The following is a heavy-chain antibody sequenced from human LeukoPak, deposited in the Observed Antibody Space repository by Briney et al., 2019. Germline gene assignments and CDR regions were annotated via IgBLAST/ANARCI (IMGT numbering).Heavy chain of an antibody. V-gene: IGHV3-21*06. CDR3: ARGTIAAADIDY. CDR1: GFIFGSYT. D-gene: IGHD6-13*01. J-gene: IGHJ4*02. CDR2: ITSGSTYI. Sequence: PGGSLRLSCAASGFIFGSYTMNWVRQAPGKGLEWVSSITSGSTYIYYADSVKGRFTISRDNAKNSLYLQMNSLRAEDTAVYYCARGTIAAADIDYWGQGTLVTVSS.